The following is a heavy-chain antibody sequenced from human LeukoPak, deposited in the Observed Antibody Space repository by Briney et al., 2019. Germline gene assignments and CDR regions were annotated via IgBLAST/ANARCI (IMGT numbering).Heavy chain of an antibody. CDR2: IYTSGST. J-gene: IGHJ4*02. CDR1: GGSISSGSNY. Sequence: SQTLSLTCTVSGGSISSGSNYWSWIRQPAGKGLEWIGRIYTSGSTNYNPSLKSRVTISVDTSKNQFSLKLSSVTAADTAVYYCATGSSWYVDYWGQGTLVTVSS. D-gene: IGHD6-13*01. V-gene: IGHV4-61*02. CDR3: ATGSSWYVDY.